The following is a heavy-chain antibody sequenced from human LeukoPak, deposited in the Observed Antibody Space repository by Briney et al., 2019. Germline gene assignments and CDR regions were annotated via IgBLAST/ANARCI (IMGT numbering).Heavy chain of an antibody. CDR1: GFTFSNYA. CDR2: ISDSGTST. V-gene: IGHV3-23*01. D-gene: IGHD2-21*01. CDR3: ARAGHADSFDY. Sequence: GGSLRLSCAASGFTFSNYAMSWVRQAPGKGLEWVSGISDSGTSTYYADSVKGRFTISRDNSKNTLYLQMNSLRAEDTAVYYCARAGHADSFDYWGQGALVTVSS. J-gene: IGHJ4*02.